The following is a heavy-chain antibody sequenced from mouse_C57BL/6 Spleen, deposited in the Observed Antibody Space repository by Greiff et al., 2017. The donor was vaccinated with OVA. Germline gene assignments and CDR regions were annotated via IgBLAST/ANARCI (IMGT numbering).Heavy chain of an antibody. CDR1: GYTFTSYW. V-gene: IGHV1-53*01. CDR2: INPSNGGT. CDR3: AREGVYYDYASYAMDY. J-gene: IGHJ4*01. D-gene: IGHD2-4*01. Sequence: QVQLQQSGTELVKPGASVKLTCKASGYTFTSYWMHWVKQRPGQGLEWIGNINPSNGGTNYNEKFKSKATLTVDKSSSTAYMQLSSLTSEDSAVYYCAREGVYYDYASYAMDYWGQGTSVTVSS.